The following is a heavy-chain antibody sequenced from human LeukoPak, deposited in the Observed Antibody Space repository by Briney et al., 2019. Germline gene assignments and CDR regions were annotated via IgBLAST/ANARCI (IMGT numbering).Heavy chain of an antibody. CDR1: GLAFSAYK. CDR2: IKSDGSTT. V-gene: IGHV3-74*01. Sequence: GGSLRLSCAASGLAFSAYKMHWVRQAPGKGLVWVSRIKSDGSTTSYADSVRGRFTISRDNAKNTLYLQMNSLRTEDTAVYYCAKSDYFDCWGQGILVTVSS. CDR3: AKSDYFDC. D-gene: IGHD3-3*01. J-gene: IGHJ4*02.